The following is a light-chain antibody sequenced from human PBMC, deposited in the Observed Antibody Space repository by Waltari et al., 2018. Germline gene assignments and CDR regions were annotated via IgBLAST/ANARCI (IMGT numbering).Light chain of an antibody. J-gene: IGKJ4*01. CDR2: DAS. CDR3: QQRSAWPALT. V-gene: IGKV3-11*01. CDR1: QSVSSY. Sequence: EIVLTHSPPTLSLSPGERATPSCRASQSVSSYLAWYQQKPGQAPRLLIYDASTRATGIPARFSGSGSGTDFTLTINSLEPEDFAVYYCQQRSAWPALTFGGGTKVEIK.